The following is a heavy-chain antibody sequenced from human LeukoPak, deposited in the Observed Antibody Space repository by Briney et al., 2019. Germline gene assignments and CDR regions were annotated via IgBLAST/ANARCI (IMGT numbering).Heavy chain of an antibody. CDR1: GFNFDDYG. CDR2: VNSNGRSA. V-gene: IGHV3-20*04. CDR3: TRGYSTRHFPFDS. J-gene: IGHJ4*02. D-gene: IGHD6-13*01. Sequence: GGSLRLSCAASGFNFDDYGMTWVRQIPGKGLEWVAGVNSNGRSAGYAASVRGRFTISRDNAKNSLYLEMGSLRLEDTAFYYCTRGYSTRHFPFDSWGQGTLVTVSS.